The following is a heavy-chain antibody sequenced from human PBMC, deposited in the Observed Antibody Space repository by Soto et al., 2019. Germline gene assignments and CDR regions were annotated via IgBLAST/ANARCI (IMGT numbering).Heavy chain of an antibody. V-gene: IGHV1-69*01. CDR2: IIPIFGTA. CDR3: ARNKGGVVVPAAVSSYYYYGMDV. Sequence: QVQLVQSGAEVKKPGSSVKVSCKAAGGTFSSNAISWVRQAPGQGLEWMGGIIPIFGTANYAQKIQGRVTITADHTTRTAYMELSSLRSEDTAVYYCARNKGGVVVPAAVSSYYYYGMDVWCQGSAVTVSS. D-gene: IGHD2-2*01. CDR1: GGTFSSNA. J-gene: IGHJ6*02.